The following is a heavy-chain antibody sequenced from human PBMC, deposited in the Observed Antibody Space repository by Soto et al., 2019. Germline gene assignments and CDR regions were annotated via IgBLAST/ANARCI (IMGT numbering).Heavy chain of an antibody. CDR3: AKNSGWFNT. V-gene: IGHV3-23*01. D-gene: IGHD3-10*01. Sequence: EFQVMQSGGGLVQPGGSLRLACAASGFPFSTTDMSWVRQAPGKGLEWVSTISGGGETTYYADSVQGRFTISRDNFKNTVYLQMDDLRVDDTALYYCAKNSGWFNTWGQRDLVTVSS. CDR1: GFPFSTTD. J-gene: IGHJ5*02. CDR2: ISGGGETT.